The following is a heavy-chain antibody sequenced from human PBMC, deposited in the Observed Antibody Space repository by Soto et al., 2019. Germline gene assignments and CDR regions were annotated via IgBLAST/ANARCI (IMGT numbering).Heavy chain of an antibody. Sequence: QLQLVQSGAAVKKPGASVRVSCKVSGYTLAELSMHWVRQAPAKGLAWMGGLDPEYGRTIYAQKFQGRVTMTVDTSTDRAQMELSILRSEDTAVYHCTAVRRPIRLVAWLSRYYFEFWGQGTLVTVSS. CDR3: TAVRRPIRLVAWLSRYYFEF. V-gene: IGHV1-24*01. CDR1: GYTLAELS. D-gene: IGHD3-3*01. J-gene: IGHJ4*02. CDR2: LDPEYGRT.